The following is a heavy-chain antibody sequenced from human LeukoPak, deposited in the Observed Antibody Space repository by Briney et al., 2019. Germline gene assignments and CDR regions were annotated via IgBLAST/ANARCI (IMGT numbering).Heavy chain of an antibody. CDR2: IGGSGTTI. Sequence: GGSLRLSCAASGFTFSSYEMNWVRQAPGKGLEWVSYIGGSGTTIYYADSVKGRFTISRDNAKNSLYLQMNSLRAEDTALYYCARDGGYAAKSWGNYFDCWGQGTLVTVSS. CDR1: GFTFSSYE. V-gene: IGHV3-48*03. CDR3: ARDGGYAAKSWGNYFDC. J-gene: IGHJ4*02. D-gene: IGHD5-12*01.